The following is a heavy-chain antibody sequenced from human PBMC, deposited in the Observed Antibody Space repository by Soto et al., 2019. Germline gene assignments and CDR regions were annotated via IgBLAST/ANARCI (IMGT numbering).Heavy chain of an antibody. J-gene: IGHJ6*02. D-gene: IGHD3-22*01. CDR1: GGTFSSYA. Sequence: GASVKVSCKASGGTFSSYAISWVRQAPGQGLEWMGGINPICGTANYAQKFQGRVTITADESTSTAYMELSSRRSEDTAVYYCARDLERYYYDSSGSLGYYYYCMDVWGQGTTVTVSS. CDR2: INPICGTA. V-gene: IGHV1-69*13. CDR3: ARDLERYYYDSSGSLGYYYYCMDV.